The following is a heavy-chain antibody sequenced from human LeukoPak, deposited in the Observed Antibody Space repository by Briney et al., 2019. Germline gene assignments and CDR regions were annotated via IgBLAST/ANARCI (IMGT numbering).Heavy chain of an antibody. D-gene: IGHD2-2*01. CDR2: IHHSGST. V-gene: IGHV4-34*01. CDR1: VDSFSDHY. CDR3: ARSPATSWSNFDY. Sequence: PSVTLSLTCAVYVDSFSDHYWTWIRQPPGKGLKWIGEIHHSGSTNYRLSLKSRVSISVDRSKNQFSLKLTSVTAADTAVYYCARSPATSWSNFDYWGQGTLVTVSS. J-gene: IGHJ4*02.